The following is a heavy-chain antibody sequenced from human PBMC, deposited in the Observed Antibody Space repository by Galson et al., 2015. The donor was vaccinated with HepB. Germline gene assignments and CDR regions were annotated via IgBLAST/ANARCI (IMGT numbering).Heavy chain of an antibody. CDR1: GFSFSNYA. V-gene: IGHV3-23*01. D-gene: IGHD3-10*01. CDR3: ATSNHYGSGSYWFFDY. CDR2: IRRSGDVT. J-gene: IGHJ4*02. Sequence: SLRLSCAASGFSFSNYAMSWVRQAPGKGLEWVSGIRRSGDVTYYADSMKGRFTISRDNSKNTPYLQMNSLKAEDTAVYYCATSNHYGSGSYWFFDYWGQGTLVTVSS.